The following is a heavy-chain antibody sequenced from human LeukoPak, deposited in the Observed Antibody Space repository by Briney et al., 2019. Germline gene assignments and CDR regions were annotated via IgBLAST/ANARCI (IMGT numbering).Heavy chain of an antibody. D-gene: IGHD4-23*01. V-gene: IGHV4-34*01. CDR3: ARGGGKSFYYYYGMDV. J-gene: IGHJ6*02. Sequence: SETLSLTCAVYGGSFSGYYWSWIRQPPGKGLEWIGEINHSGSTNYNPSLKSRVTISVDTSKNQFSLKLSSVTAADTAVYYCARGGGKSFYYYYGMDVWGQGTTVTVSS. CDR2: INHSGST. CDR1: GGSFSGYY.